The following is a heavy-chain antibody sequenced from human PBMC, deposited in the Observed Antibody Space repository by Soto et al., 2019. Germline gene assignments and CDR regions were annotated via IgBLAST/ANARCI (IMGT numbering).Heavy chain of an antibody. J-gene: IGHJ4*02. CDR1: GYSFSADY. CDR2: INPNSGHT. CDR3: ARSSIH. V-gene: IGHV1-2*02. D-gene: IGHD3-10*01. Sequence: QVHLVQCGAGVKKPWASVGVSSKASGYSFSADYLHWVRQSPGQGLEWMGWINPNSGHTTYLQKFQGRVTMTTDTTISTAYMDLNTLRPDVTGVYYCARSSIHRGQGTLVTVSS.